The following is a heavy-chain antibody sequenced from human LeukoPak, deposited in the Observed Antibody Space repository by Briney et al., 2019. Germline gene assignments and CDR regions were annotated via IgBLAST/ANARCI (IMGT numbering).Heavy chain of an antibody. Sequence: GESLKISCKGSGYSFTSYWIGWVRQMPGKGLEWMGIIYPGDSDTRYSPSFQGQVTISADKSISTAYLQWSSLKASDTAMYYCARQRYCSSTSCLSAYYLDYWGQGTLVTVSS. V-gene: IGHV5-51*01. J-gene: IGHJ4*02. CDR2: IYPGDSDT. CDR3: ARQRYCSSTSCLSAYYLDY. CDR1: GYSFTSYW. D-gene: IGHD2-2*01.